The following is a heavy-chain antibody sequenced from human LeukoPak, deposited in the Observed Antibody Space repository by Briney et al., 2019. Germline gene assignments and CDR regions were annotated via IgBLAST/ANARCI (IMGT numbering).Heavy chain of an antibody. Sequence: PSETLSLTCTVSGGSISSSSYYWGWIRQPPGKGLEWIGSAYYSGSTYYNPSLKSRVTISVDTSKNQFSLKLSSVTAADTAVYYCARHAGTVTNYKWFDPWGQGTLVTVSS. V-gene: IGHV4-39*01. CDR3: ARHAGTVTNYKWFDP. D-gene: IGHD4-11*01. J-gene: IGHJ5*02. CDR2: AYYSGST. CDR1: GGSISSSSYY.